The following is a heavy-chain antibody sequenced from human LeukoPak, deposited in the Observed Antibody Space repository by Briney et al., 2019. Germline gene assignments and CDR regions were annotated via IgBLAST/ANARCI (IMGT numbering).Heavy chain of an antibody. Sequence: SQTLSLTCAISGDSVSSNSAAWNWIRQSPSRGLEWLGRTYYRSKWYNDYAVSVKSRITINPDTSKNQFSLQLNSVTPEDTAVYYCARGQWLDKTQRGYYFDYWGQGTLVTVSS. CDR3: ARGQWLDKTQRGYYFDY. CDR1: GDSVSSNSAA. J-gene: IGHJ4*02. CDR2: TYYRSKWYN. V-gene: IGHV6-1*01. D-gene: IGHD6-19*01.